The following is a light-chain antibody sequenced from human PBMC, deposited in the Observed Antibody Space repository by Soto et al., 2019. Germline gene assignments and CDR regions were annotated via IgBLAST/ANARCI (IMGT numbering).Light chain of an antibody. CDR2: DND. V-gene: IGLV1-44*01. CDR1: SSNIGSNA. J-gene: IGLJ2*01. CDR3: AACDDSLTALL. Sequence: QSVLTQPPSASGTPGQRITISCSGSSSNIGSNAVNWYQQLPGTAPKVLIYDNDQRPSGVPDRFSGSKSGTSASLAISGLQSDDEADYYCAACDDSLTALLFGGGTQLTVL.